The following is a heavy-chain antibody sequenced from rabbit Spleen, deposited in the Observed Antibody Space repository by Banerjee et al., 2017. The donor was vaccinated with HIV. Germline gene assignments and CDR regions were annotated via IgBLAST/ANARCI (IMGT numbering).Heavy chain of an antibody. J-gene: IGHJ4*01. CDR2: INAVTGKA. V-gene: IGHV1S45*01. D-gene: IGHD4-2*01. Sequence: QEQLEESGGGLVKPEGSLTLTCKASGVSFNDKDVMCWVRQAPGKGLEWIACINAVTGKAVYASWAKGRFTFSKTSSTTVTLQMTSLTDADTATYFCARGGYGGHIYAMGLWGPGTLVTVS. CDR3: ARGGYGGHIYAMGL. CDR1: GVSFNDKDV.